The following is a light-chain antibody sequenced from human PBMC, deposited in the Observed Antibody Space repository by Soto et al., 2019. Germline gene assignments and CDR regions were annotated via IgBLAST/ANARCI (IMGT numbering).Light chain of an antibody. CDR2: EVT. J-gene: IGLJ2*01. Sequence: QSVLTQPPSASGSPGQSVTISCTGTSSDVGSYNYVSWYQQHPGKAPKLMIYEVTKRPSGVPDRFSGSKSGNTASLTVSGLQAEDEADYYCSSYADNNNVVFGGGTKVTVL. CDR3: SSYADNNNVV. V-gene: IGLV2-8*01. CDR1: SSDVGSYNY.